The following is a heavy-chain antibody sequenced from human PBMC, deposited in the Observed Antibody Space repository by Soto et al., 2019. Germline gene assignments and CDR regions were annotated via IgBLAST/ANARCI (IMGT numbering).Heavy chain of an antibody. D-gene: IGHD2-21*02. CDR3: AIINCGGDCYSGNFDY. CDR1: GYSFTSYW. Sequence: GESLKISCNGSGYSFTSYWIGWVRQMPGKGLEWMGIIYPGDSDTRYSPSFQGQVTISADKSISTAYLQWSSLKASDTAMYYCAIINCGGDCYSGNFDYWGQGTLVTVSS. V-gene: IGHV5-51*01. CDR2: IYPGDSDT. J-gene: IGHJ4*02.